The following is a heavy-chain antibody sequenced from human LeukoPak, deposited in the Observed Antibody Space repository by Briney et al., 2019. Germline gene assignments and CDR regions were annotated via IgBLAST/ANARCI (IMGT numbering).Heavy chain of an antibody. CDR3: ARGRFYDFWSGYYRWNWFDP. D-gene: IGHD3-3*01. J-gene: IGHJ5*02. V-gene: IGHV4-59*01. CDR1: GGSISSYY. Sequence: SETLSLTCSVSGGSISSYYWSWIRQPPGKGLGWLGHIHYSRDINYNASLRSRVSLSVDTSKNQISLRLSSVTAADTAVYYCARGRFYDFWSGYYRWNWFDPWGQGTLVTVSS. CDR2: IHYSRDI.